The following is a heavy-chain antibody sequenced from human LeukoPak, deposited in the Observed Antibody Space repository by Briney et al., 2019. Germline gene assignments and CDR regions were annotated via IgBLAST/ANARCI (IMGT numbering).Heavy chain of an antibody. Sequence: GGSLRLSCAASGFTFSSYGMHWVRQAPGKGLEWVAVISYDGSNKYYADSVKGRFTISRDNSKNTLYLQMNSLRAEDTAVYYCAKVRDCGGDCLDYWGQGTLVTVSS. CDR1: GFTFSSYG. D-gene: IGHD2-21*01. CDR3: AKVRDCGGDCLDY. V-gene: IGHV3-30*18. CDR2: ISYDGSNK. J-gene: IGHJ4*02.